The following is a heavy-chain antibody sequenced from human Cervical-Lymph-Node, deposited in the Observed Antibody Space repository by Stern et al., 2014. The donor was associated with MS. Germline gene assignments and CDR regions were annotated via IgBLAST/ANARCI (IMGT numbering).Heavy chain of an antibody. CDR3: ARQTTAWASDV. D-gene: IGHD1-14*01. CDR2: LYPGDSET. CDR1: GFKFSIYW. J-gene: IGHJ4*02. V-gene: IGHV5-51*01. Sequence: VQLVESGAELIRPGESLKISCKGSGFKFSIYWIAWVRQMPGKGLEWMGILYPGDSETRYRQTFQGPVTMSTGKYTHTAYRQLRSLNASDTAMYFCARQTTAWASDVWGQGTLVTVSS.